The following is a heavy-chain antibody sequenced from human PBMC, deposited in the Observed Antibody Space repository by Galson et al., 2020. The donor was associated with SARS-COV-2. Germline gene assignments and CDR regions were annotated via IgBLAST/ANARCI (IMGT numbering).Heavy chain of an antibody. J-gene: IGHJ4*02. Sequence: GESLKISCAASGFTFSSYAMSWVRQAPGKGLEWVSALSASGGSTYYAYSVKGRFTISRDNSKNTLHLQMNSLRAEDTAVYYCAKDGGLWRYDFWTGYYPYFDYWGQGTLVTAPS. CDR2: LSASGGST. CDR1: GFTFSSYA. CDR3: AKDGGLWRYDFWTGYYPYFDY. D-gene: IGHD3-3*01. V-gene: IGHV3-23*01.